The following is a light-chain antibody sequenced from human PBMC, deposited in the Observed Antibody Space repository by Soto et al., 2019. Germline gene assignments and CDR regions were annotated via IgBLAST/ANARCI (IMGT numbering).Light chain of an antibody. CDR2: GSS. CDR3: QQYGSSPPYT. V-gene: IGKV3-20*01. J-gene: IGKJ2*01. CDR1: QSVSGSY. Sequence: ESVLTQSPGTLSLSPGERATLSCRASQSVSGSYLAWYQQKPGQSPRLLIYGSSDRATGIPDRFSGSGSGTDFTLTISRVEPEDFAVYYCQQYGSSPPYTFGQGTKLEIK.